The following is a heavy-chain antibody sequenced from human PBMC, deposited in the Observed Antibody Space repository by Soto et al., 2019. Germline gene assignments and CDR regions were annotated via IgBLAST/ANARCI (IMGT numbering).Heavy chain of an antibody. CDR1: GYIFTNYD. CDR2: INPNSGNT. J-gene: IGHJ5*02. Sequence: QVQLVQSGAEVKKPGASVKVSCKASGYIFTNYDINWVRQATGQGLEYLGWINPNSGNTGYVQKSKGTVTMTRNTSINTAYMELNSLRSADTPVYYCARGIKSGTYSRWFAPWGQGTLVTVSS. V-gene: IGHV1-8*01. D-gene: IGHD2-15*01. CDR3: ARGIKSGTYSRWFAP.